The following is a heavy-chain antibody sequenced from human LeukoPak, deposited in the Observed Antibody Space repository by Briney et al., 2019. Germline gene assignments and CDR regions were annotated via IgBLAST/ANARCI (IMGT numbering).Heavy chain of an antibody. J-gene: IGHJ6*03. Sequence: GGSLRLSCVASEVTFSRYWILWVRQAPGKGLEGVANIRQGGSEKYYVDSVKGRFTISRDNDKNSVDLQMNSLRAADTAVYYCARGFEDSGYSSSAYKYYYYMDVWGKGTTVTVSS. CDR2: IRQGGSEK. CDR1: EVTFSRYW. CDR3: ARGFEDSGYSSSAYKYYYYMDV. D-gene: IGHD6-6*01. V-gene: IGHV3-7*01.